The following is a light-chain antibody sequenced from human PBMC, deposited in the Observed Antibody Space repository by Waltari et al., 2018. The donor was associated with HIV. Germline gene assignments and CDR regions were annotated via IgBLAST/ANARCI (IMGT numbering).Light chain of an antibody. V-gene: IGKV4-1*01. CDR3: QQTYTIPPT. CDR1: QNVFYSSNNRNY. J-gene: IGKJ4*01. Sequence: DIVMTQSPDSLAVSLGERATIKCKSSQNVFYSSNNRNYLSWYQQKPGQPPKLIIYWASRRQSGGPDRVSGSGSGTDFTLTISSLQAEDVAVYFCQQTYTIPPTFGGGTKVEIK. CDR2: WAS.